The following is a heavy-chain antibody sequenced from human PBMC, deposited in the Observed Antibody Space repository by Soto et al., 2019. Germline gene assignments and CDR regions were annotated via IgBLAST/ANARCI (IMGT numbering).Heavy chain of an antibody. V-gene: IGHV1-18*04. Sequence: ASVKVSCKASGYTFTSYGISWVRQAPGQGLEWMGWISAYNGNTNYAQKLQGRVTMTTDTSTSTAYMELRSLRSDDTAVYYCARDPLRITMIVVVINSTENYYGMDVWGQGTTVTVSS. CDR3: ARDPLRITMIVVVINSTENYYGMDV. CDR2: ISAYNGNT. D-gene: IGHD3-22*01. CDR1: GYTFTSYG. J-gene: IGHJ6*02.